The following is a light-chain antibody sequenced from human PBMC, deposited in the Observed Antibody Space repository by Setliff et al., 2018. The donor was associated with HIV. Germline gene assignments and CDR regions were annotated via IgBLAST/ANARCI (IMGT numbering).Light chain of an antibody. Sequence: QSVLAQPRSVSGSPRQSVTISCTGTSSDVGAYNFVSWYQQHPGKAPKLMIYDVNKRPSGVPDRFSGSKSGNTASLTISGLQAEDEADYYCRSYADSYTSLYVFGTGTKV. CDR3: RSYADSYTSLYV. CDR1: SSDVGAYNF. V-gene: IGLV2-11*01. J-gene: IGLJ1*01. CDR2: DVN.